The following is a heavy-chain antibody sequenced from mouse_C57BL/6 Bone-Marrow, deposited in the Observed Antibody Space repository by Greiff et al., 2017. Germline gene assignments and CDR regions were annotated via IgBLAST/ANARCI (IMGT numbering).Heavy chain of an antibody. CDR1: GYTFTSYG. CDR2: IYPRSGNT. D-gene: IGHD1-1*01. Sequence: VQLQQSGAELARPGASVKLSCKASGYTFTSYGISWVKQRTGQGLEWIGEIYPRSGNTYYNEKFKGKATLTADKSSSTAYMEVRSLTSEDSAVYFCARVNGSDWYFDVWGTGTTVTVSS. V-gene: IGHV1-81*01. J-gene: IGHJ1*03. CDR3: ARVNGSDWYFDV.